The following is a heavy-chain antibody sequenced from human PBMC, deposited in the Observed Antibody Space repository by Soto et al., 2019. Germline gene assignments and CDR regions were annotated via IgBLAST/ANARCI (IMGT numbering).Heavy chain of an antibody. CDR2: IKEDGSVK. Sequence: EVQLVESGGGLVQPGGSLRLSCAASGFKFSNYSMSWVRQAPGKGLEWVANIKEDGSVKHYVDSMKGRFTISRDNAKNSLYLQMDSLRAEDTAVYYCAIQPAPWGQGTLVMVSS. CDR3: AIQPAP. J-gene: IGHJ5*02. CDR1: GFKFSNYS. V-gene: IGHV3-7*01.